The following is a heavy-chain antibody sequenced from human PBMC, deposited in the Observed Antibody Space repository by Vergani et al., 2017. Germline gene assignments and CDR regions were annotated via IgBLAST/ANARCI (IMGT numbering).Heavy chain of an antibody. D-gene: IGHD3-22*01. CDR2: INHSGST. J-gene: IGHJ2*01. V-gene: IGHV4-34*01. CDR3: ARGFSYYYDSSGYDVHWYFDL. CDR1: GGSFSGYY. Sequence: QVQLQQWGAGLLKPSETLSLTCAVYGGSFSGYYWSWIRQPPGKGLEWIGEINHSGSTNYNPSLKSRVTISVDTSKNQFSLKLSSVTAADTAVYYCARGFSYYYDSSGYDVHWYFDLWGRGTLVTVSS.